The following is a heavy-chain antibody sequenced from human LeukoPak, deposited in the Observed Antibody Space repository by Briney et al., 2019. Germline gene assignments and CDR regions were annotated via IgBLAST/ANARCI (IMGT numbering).Heavy chain of an antibody. Sequence: GGSLRLSCAASGFTFSSYWMSWVRQAPGKGLEWVANIKQDGSEKYYVDSVKGRFTISRDNAKNSLYLQMNSLRAEDTAVYYCAGGSQGFGELLYHWFDPWGQGTLVTVSS. J-gene: IGHJ5*02. V-gene: IGHV3-7*01. CDR3: AGGSQGFGELLYHWFDP. CDR1: GFTFSSYW. D-gene: IGHD3-10*01. CDR2: IKQDGSEK.